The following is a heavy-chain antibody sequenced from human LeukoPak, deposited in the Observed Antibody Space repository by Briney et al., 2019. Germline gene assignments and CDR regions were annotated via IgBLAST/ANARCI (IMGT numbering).Heavy chain of an antibody. CDR1: GYSISSGYY. V-gene: IGHV4-38-2*02. CDR3: ARVAVVAVTTPDAFDI. J-gene: IGHJ3*02. Sequence: PSETLSLTCTVSGYSISSGYYWGWIRQPPGKGLEWIGSIYHSGSTYYNPSLKSRVTISVDTSKNQFSLKLSSVTAADTAVYYCARVAVVAVTTPDAFDIWGQGTMVTVSS. D-gene: IGHD2-15*01. CDR2: IYHSGST.